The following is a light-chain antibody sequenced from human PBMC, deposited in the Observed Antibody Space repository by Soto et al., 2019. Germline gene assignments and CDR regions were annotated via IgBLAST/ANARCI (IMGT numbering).Light chain of an antibody. CDR1: TSDIGAYNY. V-gene: IGLV2-8*01. Sequence: QSALTQPPSASGSLGQSVTISCTGTTSDIGAYNYVSWYQQRPGKAPKLIIYEVTRRPSGVPDRIFGSKSYTTASLTVSGLQAEDEADYYCSSFAGTNSFVFGTGTKLTVL. CDR3: SSFAGTNSFV. J-gene: IGLJ1*01. CDR2: EVT.